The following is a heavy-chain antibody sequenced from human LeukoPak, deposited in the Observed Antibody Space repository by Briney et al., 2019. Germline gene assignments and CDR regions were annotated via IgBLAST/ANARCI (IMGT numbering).Heavy chain of an antibody. J-gene: IGHJ6*03. Sequence: GGSLRLSCAASGFTFSSYGMHWVRQAPGKGLEWVAFIRYDGSNKYYADSVKGRFTISRDNFKNTLYLQMNSLRAEDTAVYYCAKASTVQLHYMDVWGKGATVTVSS. CDR3: AKASTVQLHYMDV. CDR1: GFTFSSYG. CDR2: IRYDGSNK. V-gene: IGHV3-30*02. D-gene: IGHD4-11*01.